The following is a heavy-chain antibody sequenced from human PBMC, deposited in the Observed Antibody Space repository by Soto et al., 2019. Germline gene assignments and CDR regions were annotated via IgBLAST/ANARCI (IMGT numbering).Heavy chain of an antibody. CDR1: GFTFSSYG. CDR3: ARDGRTGLDS. Sequence: QVQLVESGGGVVQPGRSLRLSCAASGFTFSSYGMHWLRQAPGKGLEWVAVIWHDGSNKYYADSVKGRFTISRDNSKNTLYLQMNSQRAEDTAVYYCARDGRTGLDSRGQGTMVTVSS. V-gene: IGHV3-33*01. CDR2: IWHDGSNK. J-gene: IGHJ3*02.